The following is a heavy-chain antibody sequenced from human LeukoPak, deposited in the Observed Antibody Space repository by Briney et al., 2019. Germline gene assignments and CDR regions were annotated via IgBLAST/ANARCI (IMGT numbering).Heavy chain of an antibody. CDR2: IYYSGST. Sequence: SETLSLTCTVSGGSISNYDWSWIRQPPGKGLEWIGYIYYSGSTYYNPSLKSRVTISVDTSKNQFSLKLSSVTAADTAVYYCAIEGYKGYFDLWGRGTLVTVSS. J-gene: IGHJ2*01. V-gene: IGHV4-59*06. D-gene: IGHD1-14*01. CDR1: GGSISNYD. CDR3: AIEGYKGYFDL.